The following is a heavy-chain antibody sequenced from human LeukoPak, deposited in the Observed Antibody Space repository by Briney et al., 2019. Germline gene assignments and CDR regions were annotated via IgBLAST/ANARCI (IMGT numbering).Heavy chain of an antibody. CDR3: ARAGSSSWYTLAADS. Sequence: ASVKVSCKASGYTLTGYYMHWVRQAPGQGLEWMGWIKPNGGGANFAQKFQGRVTMTRDTSISTAYMELSRLRSDDTAVYYCARAGSSSWYTLAADSWGQGTLVTVSS. CDR1: GYTLTGYY. CDR2: IKPNGGGA. J-gene: IGHJ5*01. D-gene: IGHD2-15*01. V-gene: IGHV1-2*02.